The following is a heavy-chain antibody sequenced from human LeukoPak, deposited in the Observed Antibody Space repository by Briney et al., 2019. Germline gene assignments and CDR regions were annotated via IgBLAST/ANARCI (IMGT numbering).Heavy chain of an antibody. D-gene: IGHD3-3*01. V-gene: IGHV1-8*01. Sequence: ASVKVSCKASGYTFTSYDINWVRQATGQGFEWMGWMNPNSGNTGYAQKFQGRVTMTRNTSISTAYMELSSLRSEDTAVHYCARSRGYDFWSGYHHWFDPWGQGTLVTVSS. CDR1: GYTFTSYD. CDR3: ARSRGYDFWSGYHHWFDP. J-gene: IGHJ5*02. CDR2: MNPNSGNT.